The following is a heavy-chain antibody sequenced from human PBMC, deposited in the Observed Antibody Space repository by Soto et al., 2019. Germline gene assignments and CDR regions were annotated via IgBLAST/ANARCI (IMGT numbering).Heavy chain of an antibody. CDR3: ARLSSYYDSSGYYPYYFDY. J-gene: IGHJ4*02. Sequence: GEFLKISCQGSGYIFTSYWIVWVRQMPCKDLEWMGIIYPGDSYTRYSPSFQGQVTISADKSISTAYLQWSSLKASDTAMYYRARLSSYYDSSGYYPYYFDYWGQGTLLTDSS. V-gene: IGHV5-51*01. CDR2: IYPGDSYT. CDR1: GYIFTSYW. D-gene: IGHD3-22*01.